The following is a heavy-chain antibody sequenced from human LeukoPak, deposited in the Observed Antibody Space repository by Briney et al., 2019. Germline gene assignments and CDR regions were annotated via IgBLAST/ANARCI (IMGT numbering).Heavy chain of an antibody. CDR3: ATYASGSTNAFDI. J-gene: IGHJ3*02. V-gene: IGHV1-2*02. Sequence: ASVKVSCKASGYTVTGYYMHWVRQAPGQGLEWMGWINPNSGGTNYAQKFQGRVTMTRDTSISTAYMELSRLRSDDTAVSYCATYASGSTNAFDIWGQGTMVTVSS. D-gene: IGHD3-10*01. CDR1: GYTVTGYY. CDR2: INPNSGGT.